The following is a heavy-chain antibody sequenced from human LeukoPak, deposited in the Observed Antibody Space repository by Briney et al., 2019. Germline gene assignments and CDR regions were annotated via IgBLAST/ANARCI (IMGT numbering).Heavy chain of an antibody. J-gene: IGHJ5*02. CDR2: ISGSGGST. D-gene: IGHD3-10*01. V-gene: IGHV3-23*01. CDR3: ARVEYYYGSGSYYRGWFDP. CDR1: GFTFSSYA. Sequence: GGSLRLSCAASGFTFSSYAMSWVRQAPGKGLEWVSAISGSGGSTYYADSVKGRFTISRDNSKNTLYLQMNSLRDEDTAVYYCARVEYYYGSGSYYRGWFDPWGQGTLVTVSS.